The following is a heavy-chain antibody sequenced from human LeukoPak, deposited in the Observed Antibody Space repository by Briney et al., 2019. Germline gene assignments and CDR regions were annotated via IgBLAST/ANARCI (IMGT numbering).Heavy chain of an antibody. CDR3: ARGPTMRMDV. V-gene: IGHV3-21*01. J-gene: IGHJ6*04. Sequence: GGSLRLSCAASGFAFSSYSMNWVRQAPGKGLEWVSSINSRSSSIYYADSVKGRFTISRDNAKNSLYLQMNSLRAEDTAVYYCARGPTMRMDVWGKGTTVTVSS. CDR1: GFAFSSYS. CDR2: INSRSSSI. D-gene: IGHD3-22*01.